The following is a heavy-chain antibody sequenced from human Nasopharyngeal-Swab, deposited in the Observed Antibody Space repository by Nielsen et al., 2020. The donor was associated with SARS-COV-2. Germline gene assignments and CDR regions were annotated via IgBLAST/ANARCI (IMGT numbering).Heavy chain of an antibody. J-gene: IGHJ5*02. CDR1: GFTFSTYW. CDR3: ARPLSRDSTWTTEANWFDP. V-gene: IGHV3-74*01. D-gene: IGHD6-13*01. Sequence: GGSLRLSCAASGFTFSTYWMHWVRQPPGKGLLWVSRIDTDGTITDYADSVKGRFTISRDNSENTVYLQMNSLRAEDTALYHCARPLSRDSTWTTEANWFDPWGQGTLVTVSS. CDR2: IDTDGTIT.